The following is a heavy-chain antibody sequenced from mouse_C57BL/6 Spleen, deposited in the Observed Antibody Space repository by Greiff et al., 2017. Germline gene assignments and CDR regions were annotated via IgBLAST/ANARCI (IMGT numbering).Heavy chain of an antibody. D-gene: IGHD4-1*01. V-gene: IGHV5-4*01. CDR2: ISDGGSYT. CDR3: ARDRTGTHYFDY. Sequence: DVKLVESGGGLVKPGGSLKLSCAASGFTFSSYAMSWVRQTPEKRLEWVATISDGGSYTYYPDNVKGRFTISRDNAKNNLYLQMSHLKSEDTAMYYCARDRTGTHYFDYGGQGTTLTVSS. CDR1: GFTFSSYA. J-gene: IGHJ2*01.